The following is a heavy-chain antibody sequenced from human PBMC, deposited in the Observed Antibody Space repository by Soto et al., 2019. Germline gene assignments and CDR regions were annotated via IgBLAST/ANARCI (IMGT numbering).Heavy chain of an antibody. CDR3: ARSRRVMITFGGVFPSWFDP. V-gene: IGHV4-4*02. D-gene: IGHD3-16*01. CDR2: IYHSGST. J-gene: IGHJ5*02. CDR1: GGSISTSNW. Sequence: PSETLSLTCGVSGGSISTSNWWSWVRQPPGKGLEWIGEIYHSGSTNYNPSLKSRVTISVDKSKNQFSLKLSSVTAADTAVYYCARSRRVMITFGGVFPSWFDPWGQGTLVTVSS.